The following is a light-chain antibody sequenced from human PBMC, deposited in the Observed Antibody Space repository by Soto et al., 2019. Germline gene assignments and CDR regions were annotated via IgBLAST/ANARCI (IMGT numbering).Light chain of an antibody. CDR3: QALDSSTASVV. J-gene: IGLJ2*01. Sequence: SSELTQPPSVSVSPGQTASITCPGDKLGDKYACWYQQKPGQSPVLVIYQDSKRPSGIPERFSGSNSGNTATLTISGTQTMDEADYYCQALDSSTASVVFVGGTKLTDL. CDR1: KLGDKY. V-gene: IGLV3-1*01. CDR2: QDS.